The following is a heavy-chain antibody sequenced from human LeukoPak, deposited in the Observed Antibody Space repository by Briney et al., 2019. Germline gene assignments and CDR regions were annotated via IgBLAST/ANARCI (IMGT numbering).Heavy chain of an antibody. J-gene: IGHJ4*02. CDR1: GYTFTSYG. Sequence: ASVKVSCKASGYTFTSYGISWVRQAPGQGLEWMGWISAYNGNTNYAQKLQGRVTMTTDTSTSTAYMELRSLRSDDTAVYYCARAGGYCSSTSCPAGTSDYWGQGTLVTVS. D-gene: IGHD2-2*01. V-gene: IGHV1-18*01. CDR3: ARAGGYCSSTSCPAGTSDY. CDR2: ISAYNGNT.